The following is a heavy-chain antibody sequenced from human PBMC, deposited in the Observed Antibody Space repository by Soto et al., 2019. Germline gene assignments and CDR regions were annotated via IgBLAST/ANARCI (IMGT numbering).Heavy chain of an antibody. D-gene: IGHD6-13*01. V-gene: IGHV3-30-3*01. CDR1: GFTFRNYA. CDR2: ISYDGINE. J-gene: IGHJ3*02. CDR3: ARPESSKQGAYDI. Sequence: QVQLVESGGGVVQPGRSLRLSCAASGFTFRNYAMHWVRQAPGKGLEWVAVISYDGINEDYGDSVKGRFTISRDNSKNMLYLQINSLRPEDTAVYYCARPESSKQGAYDIWGHGTLVCVSS.